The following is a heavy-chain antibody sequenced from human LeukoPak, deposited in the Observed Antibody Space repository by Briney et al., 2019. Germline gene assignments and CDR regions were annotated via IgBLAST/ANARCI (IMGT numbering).Heavy chain of an antibody. J-gene: IGHJ4*02. V-gene: IGHV3-48*03. CDR1: GFTFSSYE. D-gene: IGHD3-10*01. CDR3: ARSGGIIDY. CDR2: ISSDSITI. Sequence: PGGSLRLSCAASGFTFSSYEMNWVRQAPGKGLEWVAYISSDSITIYYADSVKGRFTISRDNAKNTLYLQMNSLRAEDTARYYCARSGGIIDYWGQGTLVTVSS.